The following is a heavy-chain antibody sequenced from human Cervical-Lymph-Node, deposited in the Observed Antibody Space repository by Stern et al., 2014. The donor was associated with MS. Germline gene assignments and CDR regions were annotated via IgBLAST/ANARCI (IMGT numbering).Heavy chain of an antibody. CDR2: ISSKSGTI. CDR1: GFTFSSYA. Sequence: EVQLVESGGGLVQPGGSLRLSCAASGFTFSSYAMSWVRQAPGKGLEWVSSISSKSGTIGYADSVKGRFTISRDNAKNSVFLQMNNLRPEDTAFYYCAKDMRGVGFGVDVWGQGTTVTVSS. CDR3: AKDMRGVGFGVDV. D-gene: IGHD5-12*01. V-gene: IGHV3-9*01. J-gene: IGHJ6*02.